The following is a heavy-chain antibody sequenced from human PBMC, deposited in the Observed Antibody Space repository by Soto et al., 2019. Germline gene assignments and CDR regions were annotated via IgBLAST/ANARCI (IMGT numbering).Heavy chain of an antibody. CDR2: ISSSSSYI. J-gene: IGHJ4*02. CDR1: GFTCSSYS. V-gene: IGHV3-21*01. D-gene: IGHD2-2*01. Sequence: AGGFMRLSCAASGFTCSSYSMNWVSQAPGKGLEWVSSISSSSSYIYYADSVKGRFTISRDNAKNSLYLQMNSLRAEDTAVYYCARGSSTSCGVCEFDYWGQGTLVTVSS. CDR3: ARGSSTSCGVCEFDY.